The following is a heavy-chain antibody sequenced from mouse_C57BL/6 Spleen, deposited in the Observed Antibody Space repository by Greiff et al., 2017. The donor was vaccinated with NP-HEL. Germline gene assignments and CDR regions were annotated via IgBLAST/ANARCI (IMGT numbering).Heavy chain of an antibody. V-gene: IGHV1-59*01. J-gene: IGHJ2*01. CDR2: IDPSDSYT. Sequence: QVQLQQPGAELVRPGTSVKLSCKASGYTFTSYWMHWVKQRPGQGLEWIGVIDPSDSYTNYNQKFKGKATLTVDTSSSTAYMQLSSLTSEDSAVSYCARPTTVVATRVYFDYWGQGTTLTVSS. CDR3: ARPTTVVATRVYFDY. D-gene: IGHD1-1*01. CDR1: GYTFTSYW.